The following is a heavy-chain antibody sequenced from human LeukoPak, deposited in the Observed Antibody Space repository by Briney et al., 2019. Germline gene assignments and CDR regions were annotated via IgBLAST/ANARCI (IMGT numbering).Heavy chain of an antibody. J-gene: IGHJ5*02. D-gene: IGHD2-15*01. CDR1: GGSISSGGYY. CDR3: ASTHCSGGSCLFDP. CDR2: IYYSGST. Sequence: PQTLSLTCTVSGGSISSGGYYWSWIRQHPGKGLEWIGYIYYSGSTYYNPSLKSRVTISVDTSKNQFSLKLSSVTAADTAVYYCASTHCSGGSCLFDPWGQGTLVTVSS. V-gene: IGHV4-31*03.